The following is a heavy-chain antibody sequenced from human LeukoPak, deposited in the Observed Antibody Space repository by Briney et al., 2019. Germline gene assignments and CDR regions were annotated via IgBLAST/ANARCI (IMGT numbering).Heavy chain of an antibody. Sequence: PSETLSLTCTVSGGSVSSGSYYWSSIRQPPGKGLEWIGYIYYSGSTNYNPSLKSRVTISVDTPKNQFSLKLSSVTAADTAVYYCARALVGASHFDYWGQGTLVTVSS. D-gene: IGHD1-26*01. CDR3: ARALVGASHFDY. CDR1: GGSVSSGSYY. V-gene: IGHV4-61*01. CDR2: IYYSGST. J-gene: IGHJ4*02.